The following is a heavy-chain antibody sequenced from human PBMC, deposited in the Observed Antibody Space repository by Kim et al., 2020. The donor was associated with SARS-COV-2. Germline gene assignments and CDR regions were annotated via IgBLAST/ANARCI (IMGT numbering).Heavy chain of an antibody. CDR2: ISSSNFYR. Sequence: GGSLRLSCTTSGFNFGDYIMNWVRQAPGKGLEWVASISSSNFYRYHAASVRGRFTISRDNAENSLFLHMTSLRVDDTAVYYCAKEWVASSGPPGASFFDYWGRGVPVTVSS. D-gene: IGHD1-26*01. CDR1: GFNFGDYI. V-gene: IGHV3-21*01. J-gene: IGHJ4*02. CDR3: AKEWVASSGPPGASFFDY.